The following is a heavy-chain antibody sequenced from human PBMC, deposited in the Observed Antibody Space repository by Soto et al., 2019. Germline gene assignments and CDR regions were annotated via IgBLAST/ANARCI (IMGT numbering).Heavy chain of an antibody. CDR3: AKGRGGSGSLTPRVDF. CDR1: GFTFNNYA. Sequence: EVQLLESGGGLVQPGGSLRLSCAASGFTFNNYAMTWVRQAPGKGLEWVSAISGGGDTTSYADSVKGRFTASRDGSKNTLYLQMSSLRAEDTALYYCAKGRGGSGSLTPRVDFWGQETLVTVSS. V-gene: IGHV3-23*01. CDR2: ISGGGDTT. J-gene: IGHJ4*02. D-gene: IGHD3-10*01.